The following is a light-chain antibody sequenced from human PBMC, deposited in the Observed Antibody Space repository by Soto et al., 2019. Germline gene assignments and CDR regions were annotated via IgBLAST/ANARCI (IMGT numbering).Light chain of an antibody. J-gene: IGKJ1*01. V-gene: IGKV1-9*01. CDR2: AAS. Sequence: IQLTQSPSSLSASVGDRVTITCRASQGISSYLAWYQQKPGKAPKLLIYAASTLQSGVPSRFSGSGSGTDFTLTISSLQPEDFATYSCQQLNSYPVAFGQGTKVEIK. CDR1: QGISSY. CDR3: QQLNSYPVA.